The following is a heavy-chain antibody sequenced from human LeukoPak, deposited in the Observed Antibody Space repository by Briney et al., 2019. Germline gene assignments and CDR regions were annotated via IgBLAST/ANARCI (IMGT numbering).Heavy chain of an antibody. CDR2: INPNSGGT. D-gene: IGHD3-22*01. CDR1: GYTFTGYY. Sequence: VASVKVSCKASGYTFTGYYMHWVRQAPGQGLEWMGWINPNSGGTNYAQKFQGRVTMTRDTSISTAYMELSSLRSDDTAVYYCARDRSKYYYDSSGYYTHDAFDIWGQGTMLTVSS. V-gene: IGHV1-2*02. J-gene: IGHJ3*02. CDR3: ARDRSKYYYDSSGYYTHDAFDI.